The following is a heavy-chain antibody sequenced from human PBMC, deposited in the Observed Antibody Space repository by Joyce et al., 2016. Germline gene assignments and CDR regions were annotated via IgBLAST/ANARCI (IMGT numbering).Heavy chain of an antibody. J-gene: IGHJ4*02. CDR1: GLTLSNYG. V-gene: IGHV3-30*18. Sequence: QVQLVESGGGVVQPGRSLRPSCAASGLTLSNYGVTWFRQAPGRVLEWLSVISYEGIYKYYADFVKCRFTISRDNSKNTVFLEMNSLRTEDTAVYYCAKILTATYSSGWFLDYWCQGTLVTVSS. CDR3: AKILTATYSSGWFLDY. D-gene: IGHD6-25*01. CDR2: ISYEGIYK.